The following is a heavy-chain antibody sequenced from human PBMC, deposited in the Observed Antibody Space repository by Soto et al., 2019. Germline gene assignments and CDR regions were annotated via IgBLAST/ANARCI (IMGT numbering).Heavy chain of an antibody. J-gene: IGHJ5*02. CDR1: GYTFTSYG. CDR2: ISAYNGNT. Sequence: QVQLVQSGAEVKKPGASVKVSCKASGYTFTSYGISWLRQAPGQGLEWMGWISAYNGNTNYAQKLQGRVTMTTDTSTSTAYMELRSLRSDDTAVYYCASLRGHDILTGHNWFDPWGQGTLVTVSS. V-gene: IGHV1-18*01. D-gene: IGHD3-9*01. CDR3: ASLRGHDILTGHNWFDP.